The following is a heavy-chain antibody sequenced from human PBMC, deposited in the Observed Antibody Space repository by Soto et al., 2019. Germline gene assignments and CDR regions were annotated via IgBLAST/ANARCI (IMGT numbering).Heavy chain of an antibody. CDR1: GGTFSSYA. V-gene: IGHV1-69*06. CDR2: LIPIFGTA. Sequence: QVQLVQSGAEVKKPGSSVQVSCKASGGTFSSYAISWVRQAPGQGLEWMGGLIPIFGTANYAQKFQGRVTITADKSTSTASMELSSLRSEDTAVYYCARELLGSGWYSPRHFDYWGQGTLVTVSS. D-gene: IGHD6-19*01. CDR3: ARELLGSGWYSPRHFDY. J-gene: IGHJ4*02.